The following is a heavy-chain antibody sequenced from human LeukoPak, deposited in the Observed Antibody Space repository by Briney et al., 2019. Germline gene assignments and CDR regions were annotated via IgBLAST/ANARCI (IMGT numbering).Heavy chain of an antibody. Sequence: PGGSLRLSCAASGFTFSSYAMNWVRQAPGKGLEWVSAISGSGGSTYYADSVKGRFTISRDNSKNTLYLQMNSLRAEDTAVYHCAKDWYYDFWSGIFDYWGQGTLVTVSS. CDR2: ISGSGGST. V-gene: IGHV3-23*01. CDR1: GFTFSSYA. J-gene: IGHJ4*02. CDR3: AKDWYYDFWSGIFDY. D-gene: IGHD3-3*01.